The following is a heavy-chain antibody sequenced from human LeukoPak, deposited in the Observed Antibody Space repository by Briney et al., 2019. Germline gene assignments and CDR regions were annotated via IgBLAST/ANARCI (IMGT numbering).Heavy chain of an antibody. V-gene: IGHV3-30*18. Sequence: GGSLRLSCAASGFTFSSYGMHWVRQAPGKGLEWVAVISYDGSNKYYADSVKGRFTISRDNSKNTLYLQMNSLRAEDTAVYYCAKDRADSSVFDYWGQETLVTVSS. J-gene: IGHJ4*02. CDR1: GFTFSSYG. CDR3: AKDRADSSVFDY. CDR2: ISYDGSNK. D-gene: IGHD6-19*01.